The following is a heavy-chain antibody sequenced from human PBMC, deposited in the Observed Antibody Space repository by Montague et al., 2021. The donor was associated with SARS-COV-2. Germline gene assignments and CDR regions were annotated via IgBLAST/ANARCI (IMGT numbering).Heavy chain of an antibody. CDR3: ARPYSGSYCGFFDY. CDR1: GFTFSSYA. CDR2: ISYDGSNK. Sequence: SLRLSCAASGFTFSSYATHWVRQAPGKGLEWVAVISYDGSNKYYADSVKGRFTISRDNSKNTLYLQMNSLRAEDTAVYYCARPYSGSYCGFFDYWGQGTLVTVSS. D-gene: IGHD1-26*01. J-gene: IGHJ4*02. V-gene: IGHV3-30*04.